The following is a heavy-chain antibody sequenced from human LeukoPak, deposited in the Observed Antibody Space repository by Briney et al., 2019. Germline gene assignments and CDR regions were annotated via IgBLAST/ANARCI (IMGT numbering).Heavy chain of an antibody. Sequence: SETLSLTCTVSGGSISSYYWSWIRQPPGKGLEWIGYIYYSGSTNYNPSLKSRVTISVDTSKNQFSLRLSSVTAADTAVYYCASGPILGGWLTGYYYYMDVWGKGTTVTISS. V-gene: IGHV4-59*01. J-gene: IGHJ6*03. CDR1: GGSISSYY. CDR3: ASGPILGGWLTGYYYYMDV. D-gene: IGHD3-3*01. CDR2: IYYSGST.